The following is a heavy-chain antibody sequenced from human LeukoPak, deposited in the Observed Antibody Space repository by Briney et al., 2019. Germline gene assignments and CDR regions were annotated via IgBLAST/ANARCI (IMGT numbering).Heavy chain of an antibody. CDR2: MSSSGSTI. J-gene: IGHJ4*02. V-gene: IGHV3-11*04. CDR1: GFTFSDYY. Sequence: GGSLRLSCAASGFTFSDYYMTWIRQAPGKGLEWVSYMSSSGSTIYYADSVKGRFTISRDNAKNSLYLQMNSLRAEDTAVYYCARDGGVVAATRFDYWGQGTLVTVSS. CDR3: ARDGGVVAATRFDY. D-gene: IGHD2-15*01.